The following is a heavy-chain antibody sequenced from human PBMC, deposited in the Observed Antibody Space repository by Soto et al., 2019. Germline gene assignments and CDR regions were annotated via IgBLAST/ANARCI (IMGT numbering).Heavy chain of an antibody. J-gene: IGHJ6*02. CDR3: AXXXXSSSWYRNYGMDV. CDR2: IYYSGST. Sequence: PSETLSLTCTVSGGSISSYYWSWIRQPPGKGLEWIGYIYYSGSTNYNPSLKSRVTXXXXTSXXQFSLKLSSVTAADTAVYYCAXXXXSSSWYRNYGMDVWGQGTTVTVSS. V-gene: IGHV4-59*08. D-gene: IGHD6-13*01. CDR1: GGSISSYY.